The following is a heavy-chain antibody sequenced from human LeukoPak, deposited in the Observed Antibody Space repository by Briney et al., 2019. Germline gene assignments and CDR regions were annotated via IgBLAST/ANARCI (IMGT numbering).Heavy chain of an antibody. V-gene: IGHV4-39*01. CDR2: NYYSGST. CDR1: GGSISSGSYY. D-gene: IGHD6-19*01. CDR3: ARLSQQWLVGYNWFDP. J-gene: IGHJ5*02. Sequence: PSETLSLTCTVSGGSISSGSYYWGWIRQPPGKGLEWIGSNYYSGSTYYNPSLKSRVTISVDTSKNQFSLKLSSVTAADTAVYYCARLSQQWLVGYNWFDPWGQGTLVTVSS.